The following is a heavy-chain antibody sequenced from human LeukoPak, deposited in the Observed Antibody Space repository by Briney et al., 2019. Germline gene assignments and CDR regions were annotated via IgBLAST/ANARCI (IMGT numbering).Heavy chain of an antibody. CDR2: ISWNSGSI. CDR3: AKGIAGYSSGCITN. CDR1: GFTFDDYA. Sequence: GGSLRLSCAASGFTFDDYAMHWVRQAPGKGLEGVSGISWNSGSIVYADSVKGRFTISRDNAKNSLYLQMNSLRAEDTALYYCAKGIAGYSSGCITNWGQGTLVTVSS. D-gene: IGHD6-19*01. J-gene: IGHJ4*02. V-gene: IGHV3-9*01.